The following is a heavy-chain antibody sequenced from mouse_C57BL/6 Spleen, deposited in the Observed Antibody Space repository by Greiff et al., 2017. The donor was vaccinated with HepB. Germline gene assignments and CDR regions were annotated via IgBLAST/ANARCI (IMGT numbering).Heavy chain of an antibody. Sequence: QVQLQQSGAELVKPGASVKISCKASGYAFSSYWMNWVKQRPGKGLEWIGQIYPGDGDTNYNGKFKGKATLTADKSSSTAYMQLSSLTSEDSAVYFCARILYYYGSSYDYWGQGTTLTVSS. D-gene: IGHD1-1*01. CDR2: IYPGDGDT. J-gene: IGHJ2*01. V-gene: IGHV1-80*01. CDR1: GYAFSSYW. CDR3: ARILYYYGSSYDY.